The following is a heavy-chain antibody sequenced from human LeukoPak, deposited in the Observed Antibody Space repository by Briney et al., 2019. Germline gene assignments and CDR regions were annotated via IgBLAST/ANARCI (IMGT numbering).Heavy chain of an antibody. V-gene: IGHV3-66*02. CDR3: ASVGPSYDFWSGYYRDFDY. CDR1: GFTVSSNY. J-gene: IGHJ4*02. CDR2: IYSGGST. D-gene: IGHD3-3*01. Sequence: PGGSLRLSCAASGFTVSSNYMSWVRQAPGKGLEWVSVIYSGGSTYYADSVKGRFTISRDNSKNTLYLQMNSLRAEGTAVYYCASVGPSYDFWSGYYRDFDYWGQGTLVTVSS.